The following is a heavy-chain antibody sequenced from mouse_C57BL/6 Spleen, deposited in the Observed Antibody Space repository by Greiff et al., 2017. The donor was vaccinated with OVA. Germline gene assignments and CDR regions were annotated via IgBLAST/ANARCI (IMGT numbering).Heavy chain of an antibody. CDR2: IYPRSGNT. V-gene: IGHV1-81*01. Sequence: LVESGAELARPGASVKLSCKASGYTFTSYGISWVKQRTGQGLEWIGEIYPRSGNTYYNEKFKGKATLTADKSSSTAYMELRSLTSEDSAVYFCARGPYDYDGYWYFDVWGTGTTVTVSS. CDR3: ARGPYDYDGYWYFDV. J-gene: IGHJ1*03. D-gene: IGHD2-4*01. CDR1: GYTFTSYG.